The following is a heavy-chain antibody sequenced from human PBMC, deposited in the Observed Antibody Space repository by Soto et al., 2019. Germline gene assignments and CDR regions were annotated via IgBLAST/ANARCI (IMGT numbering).Heavy chain of an antibody. CDR3: ARAGYSYGKRVFVDY. CDR2: INHSGST. V-gene: IGHV4-34*01. CDR1: GGSFSGYY. J-gene: IGHJ4*02. D-gene: IGHD5-18*01. Sequence: LSLTCAVYGGSFSGYYWSWIRQPPGKGLEWIGEINHSGSTDYNPSLKSRVTISVDTSKNQFSLKLSSVTAADTAVYYCARAGYSYGKRVFVDYWGQGTLVTVSS.